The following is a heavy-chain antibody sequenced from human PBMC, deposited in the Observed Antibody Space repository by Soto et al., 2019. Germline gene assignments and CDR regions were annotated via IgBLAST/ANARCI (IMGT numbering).Heavy chain of an antibody. Sequence: LRLSCAASGFTFSSYTLNWVRQAPGKGLEWVSSITSSSSYIYYADSVKGRFTISRDNAKNSLYLQMNSLSDEDTAVYYCARESALGFDPWGQGTLVTVSS. V-gene: IGHV3-21*01. J-gene: IGHJ5*02. CDR3: ARESALGFDP. D-gene: IGHD3-3*01. CDR1: GFTFSSYT. CDR2: ITSSSSYI.